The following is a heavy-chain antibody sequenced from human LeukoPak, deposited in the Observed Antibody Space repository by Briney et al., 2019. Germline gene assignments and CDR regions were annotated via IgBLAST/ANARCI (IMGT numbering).Heavy chain of an antibody. V-gene: IGHV3-21*01. CDR1: GFTFSSYS. D-gene: IGHD2-2*01. CDR3: ARASQLHPFDY. J-gene: IGHJ4*02. Sequence: GGSLRLSCAASGFTFSSYSMNWVRQAPGKGLEWVSSISSSSSYIYYADSVKGRFTISRDNAKNSLYLQMNGLRAEDTAVYYCARASQLHPFDYWGQGTLVTVSS. CDR2: ISSSSSYI.